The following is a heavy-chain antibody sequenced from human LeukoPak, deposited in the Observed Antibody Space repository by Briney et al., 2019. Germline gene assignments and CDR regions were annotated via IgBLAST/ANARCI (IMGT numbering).Heavy chain of an antibody. CDR3: ARDSHSLRWYL. V-gene: IGHV4-61*01. CDR1: GYSTSTGYY. CDR2: ISYSGST. Sequence: SETLSLTCNVSGYSTSTGYYWGWVRQPPGKGLEWIGYISYSGSTSYSPSLKGRVTISMDTSKNQFSLNLISVTAADTAVYYCARDSHSLRWYLWGRGTLVTVSS. J-gene: IGHJ2*01. D-gene: IGHD3-10*01.